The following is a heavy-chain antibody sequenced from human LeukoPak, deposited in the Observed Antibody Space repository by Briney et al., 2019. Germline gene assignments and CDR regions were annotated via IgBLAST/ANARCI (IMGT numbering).Heavy chain of an antibody. D-gene: IGHD6-13*01. CDR3: ARDRAQQLATGYFDL. Sequence: GGSLRLSCAASGFTFSSYAMHWVRQAPGKGLKWVSSINWNGGSTGYADSVKGRFTISRDNAKNSLYLQMNSLRVEDTALYYCARDRAQQLATGYFDLWGRGTLVTVSS. V-gene: IGHV3-20*04. J-gene: IGHJ2*01. CDR1: GFTFSSYA. CDR2: INWNGGST.